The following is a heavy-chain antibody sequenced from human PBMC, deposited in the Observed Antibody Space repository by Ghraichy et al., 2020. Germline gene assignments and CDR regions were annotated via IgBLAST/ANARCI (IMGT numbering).Heavy chain of an antibody. J-gene: IGHJ4*02. CDR3: ARGPFVVISEDY. D-gene: IGHD3-22*01. CDR2: IKEDGGEK. V-gene: IGHV3-7*03. Sequence: LSLTCAASGFTFSSYWMTWVRQAPGKGLEWVANIKEDGGEKYYVDSVRGRFTISRDNPKNSLYLQMNSLKAEDTAVYYCARGPFVVISEDYWGQGTLVTVSS. CDR1: GFTFSSYW.